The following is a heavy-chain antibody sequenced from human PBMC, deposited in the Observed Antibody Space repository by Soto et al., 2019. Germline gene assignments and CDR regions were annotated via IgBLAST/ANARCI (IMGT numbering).Heavy chain of an antibody. CDR1: GFMFSSYA. D-gene: IGHD5-12*01. CDR3: ATGLRSVYGPFDS. CDR2: LSGGGDST. V-gene: IGHV3-23*01. J-gene: IGHJ4*02. Sequence: GGSLRLSCAASGFMFSSYAMTWVRQAPGKGLEWVSALSGGGDSTYYAPSVRGRFAISRDNSKNMLYLQMNSLRAEDTAVYYCATGLRSVYGPFDSWGQGTLVTVSS.